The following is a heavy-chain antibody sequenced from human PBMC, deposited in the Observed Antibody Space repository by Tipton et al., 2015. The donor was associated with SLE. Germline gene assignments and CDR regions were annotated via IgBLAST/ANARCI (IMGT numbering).Heavy chain of an antibody. J-gene: IGHJ4*02. CDR3: ARDTGHSSGWYGWIDY. D-gene: IGHD6-19*01. CDR2: IYYSGST. CDR1: GGSISSSGYY. V-gene: IGHV4-39*07. Sequence: TLSLTCTVSGGSISSSGYYWGWIRQPPGKGLEWIGNIYYSGSTYCNPSLKSRVTISVDTSKNQFSLKLSSVTAADTAVYYCARDTGHSSGWYGWIDYWGQGTLVTVSS.